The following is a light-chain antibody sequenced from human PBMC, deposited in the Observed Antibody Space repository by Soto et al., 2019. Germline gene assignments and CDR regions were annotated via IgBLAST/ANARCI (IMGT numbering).Light chain of an antibody. CDR2: DVS. CDR3: CSSAGTYTSV. J-gene: IGLJ3*02. V-gene: IGLV2-11*01. Sequence: QSALTQPRSVSGSPGQSVTISCTGTSSDVGGYNYVSWYQQHPGKAPKLMISDVSKRPSGVPDRFSGSKSGNTASLTISGLQAEDEADYYCCSSAGTYTSVFGGGTTLTVL. CDR1: SSDVGGYNY.